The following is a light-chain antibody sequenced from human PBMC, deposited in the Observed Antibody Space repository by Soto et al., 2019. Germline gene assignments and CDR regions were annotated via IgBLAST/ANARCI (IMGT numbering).Light chain of an antibody. CDR1: GGYNY. Sequence: QSVLTQPPSASGSPGQSVTISCTGTGGYNYVSWYQQHPGKAPKPLIYEVSKRPSGVPDRFSGSKSGNTAALTVSGLQAEDEADHYCSSHAGRNTVLFGGGTKVTVL. CDR2: EVS. CDR3: SSHAGRNTVL. V-gene: IGLV2-8*01. J-gene: IGLJ2*01.